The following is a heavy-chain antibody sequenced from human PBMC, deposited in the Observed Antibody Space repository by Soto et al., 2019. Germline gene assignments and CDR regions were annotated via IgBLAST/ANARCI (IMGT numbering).Heavy chain of an antibody. J-gene: IGHJ5*02. D-gene: IGHD1-1*01. CDR1: GGSISSGGYS. V-gene: IGHV4-30-2*01. CDR3: VRDGTKTLRDWFDP. Sequence: SETLSLTCAVSGGSISSGGYSWSRIRQPPGKGLEWIGYIYHSGSTYYNPSLKSRVMMSVDTSKKQFSLKLRSVTAADTAVYYCVRDGTKTLRDWFDPWGQGISVTVSS. CDR2: IYHSGST.